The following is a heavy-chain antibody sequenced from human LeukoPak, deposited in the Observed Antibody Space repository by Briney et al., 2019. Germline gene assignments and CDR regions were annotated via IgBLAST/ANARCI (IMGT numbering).Heavy chain of an antibody. Sequence: PGRSPRLSCAASGFTFSSYGMHWVRQAPGKGLEWVAVISYDGSNKYYADSVKGRFTISRDNSKNTLYLQMNSLRAEDTAVYYCAKSERSDFRPYYYDSSGYLFAFDIWGQGTMVTVSS. D-gene: IGHD3-22*01. J-gene: IGHJ3*02. CDR1: GFTFSSYG. V-gene: IGHV3-30*18. CDR2: ISYDGSNK. CDR3: AKSERSDFRPYYYDSSGYLFAFDI.